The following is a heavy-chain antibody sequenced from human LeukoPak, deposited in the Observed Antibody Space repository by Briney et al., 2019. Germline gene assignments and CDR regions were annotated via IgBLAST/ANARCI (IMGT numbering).Heavy chain of an antibody. Sequence: TGGSLRLSCAASGFTFSSYEMNWVRQAPGKGLEWVSYISSSGSTIYYADSVKGRFTISRDNAKNSLYLQMNSLRAEDTAVYYCARDGPLGYCSSTSCYNRGWWFDPWGQGTLVTVSS. CDR2: ISSSGSTI. CDR3: ARDGPLGYCSSTSCYNRGWWFDP. V-gene: IGHV3-48*03. J-gene: IGHJ5*02. D-gene: IGHD2-2*02. CDR1: GFTFSSYE.